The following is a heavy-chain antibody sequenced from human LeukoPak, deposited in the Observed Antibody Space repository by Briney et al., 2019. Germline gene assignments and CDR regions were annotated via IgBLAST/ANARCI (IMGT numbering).Heavy chain of an antibody. CDR2: INPNSGGT. CDR1: GYTFTGYY. V-gene: IGHV1-2*02. J-gene: IGHJ6*02. D-gene: IGHD3-10*01. Sequence: ASVKVSCKASGYTFTGYYMHWVRQAPGQGLEWMGWINPNSGGTNYAQKFQGRVTMTRDTSISTAYMELSRLRSDDTAVYYCARDGLWFGESRYGMDVGGQGTTVTVSS. CDR3: ARDGLWFGESRYGMDV.